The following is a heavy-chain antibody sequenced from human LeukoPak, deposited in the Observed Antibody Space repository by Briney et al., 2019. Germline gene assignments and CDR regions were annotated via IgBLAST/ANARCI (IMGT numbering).Heavy chain of an antibody. J-gene: IGHJ6*02. CDR3: ARDYTVTTTGDYYYYYGMDV. D-gene: IGHD4-17*01. CDR2: IYTSGST. CDR1: GGSISSYY. Sequence: PSETLSLTCTVSGGSISSYYWSWIRQPAGKGLEWIGRIYTSGSTNYNPSLKSRVTMSVDTSKNQFSLKLSSVTAADTAVYYCARDYTVTTTGDYYYYYGMDVWGQGTTVTVSS. V-gene: IGHV4-4*07.